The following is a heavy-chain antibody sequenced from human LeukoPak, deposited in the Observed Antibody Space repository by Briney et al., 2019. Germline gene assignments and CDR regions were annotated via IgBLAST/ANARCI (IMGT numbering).Heavy chain of an antibody. J-gene: IGHJ4*02. V-gene: IGHV3-7*03. CDR2: IKQDGSET. Sequence: GGSLRLSCAASGFTFSSYWMGWVRQAPGKGLEWVANIKQDGSETDDVDSVKGRFTISRDNAKNSLYLQMKSLRAEDTAVYYCAKAVLSFSSWYSFDYWGQGTLVTVSS. D-gene: IGHD6-13*01. CDR1: GFTFSSYW. CDR3: AKAVLSFSSWYSFDY.